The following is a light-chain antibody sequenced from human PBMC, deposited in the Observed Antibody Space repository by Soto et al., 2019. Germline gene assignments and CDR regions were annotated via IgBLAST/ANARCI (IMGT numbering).Light chain of an antibody. V-gene: IGKV3-20*01. CDR2: DAS. Sequence: EVVLTQSPGTLSLSPGERVTLSCRASQTVTNDYLAWYQQKDGQAPRLLIYDASTRATGVPDRFSGSGSGTDFTLTISRLEPEDFAVYYCQHYYTSYTTFGQGTKVDIK. J-gene: IGKJ1*01. CDR3: QHYYTSYTT. CDR1: QTVTNDY.